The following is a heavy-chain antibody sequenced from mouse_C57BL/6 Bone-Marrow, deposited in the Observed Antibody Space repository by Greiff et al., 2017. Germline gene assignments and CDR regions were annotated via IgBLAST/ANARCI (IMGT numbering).Heavy chain of an antibody. CDR3: ARRDGTYYFGY. CDR1: GFNIKDYY. CDR2: IDPEDGET. V-gene: IGHV14-2*01. J-gene: IGHJ2*01. Sequence: DVKLQESGAELVKPGASVKLSCTASGFNIKDYYMHWVKQRTEQGLEWIGRIDPEDGETKYASKFPGKATITADTSSNTAYLRLSSLTSEDTAVYYCARRDGTYYFGYWGQGTTLTVSS. D-gene: IGHD2-3*01.